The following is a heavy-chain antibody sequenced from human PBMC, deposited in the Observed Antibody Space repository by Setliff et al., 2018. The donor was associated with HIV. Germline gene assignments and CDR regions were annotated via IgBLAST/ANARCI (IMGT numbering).Heavy chain of an antibody. Sequence: GESLKISCKGSGYSFSSYWIGWVRQMPGKGLEWMGIIYPGDSDTRYSPSFQGQVTISADKSTSTAYLQCSSLKAPDTAMYYCARLGGICSGGSCTALAYTMDVWGQGTTVTVSS. CDR1: GYSFSSYW. D-gene: IGHD2-15*01. CDR3: ARLGGICSGGSCTALAYTMDV. V-gene: IGHV5-51*01. CDR2: IYPGDSDT. J-gene: IGHJ6*02.